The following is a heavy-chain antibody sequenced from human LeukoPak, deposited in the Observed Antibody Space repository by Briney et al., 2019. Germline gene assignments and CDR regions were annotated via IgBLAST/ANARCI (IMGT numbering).Heavy chain of an antibody. Sequence: SVTVSCTASGGTFSSYAISWVRQAPGQGLEWMGGIIPIFGTANYAQKFQGRVTITADASTSTAYMELSSLRSEDTAVYYCAREGIAVAGTDYYGMDVWGQGTTVTVSS. CDR1: GGTFSSYA. J-gene: IGHJ6*02. D-gene: IGHD6-19*01. CDR2: IIPIFGTA. V-gene: IGHV1-69*13. CDR3: AREGIAVAGTDYYGMDV.